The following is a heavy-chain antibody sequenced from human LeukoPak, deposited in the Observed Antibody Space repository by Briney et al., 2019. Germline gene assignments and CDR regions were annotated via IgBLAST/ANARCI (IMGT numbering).Heavy chain of an antibody. V-gene: IGHV3-74*01. J-gene: IGHJ6*03. Sequence: GGSLRLSCAASGFTFSSYWMHWVRQAPGEGLVWVSRINSGGSSTNYADSVKGRFTISRDNAKNALYLQMNSLRAEDTAVYYCARGWELTAVDYYYVDVWGKETTVTVSS. CDR3: ARGWELTAVDYYYVDV. D-gene: IGHD1-26*01. CDR1: GFTFSSYW. CDR2: INSGGSST.